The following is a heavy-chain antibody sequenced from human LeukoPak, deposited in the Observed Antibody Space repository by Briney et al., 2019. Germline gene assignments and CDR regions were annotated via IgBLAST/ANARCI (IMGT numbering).Heavy chain of an antibody. CDR2: IYHSGST. Sequence: PSETLSLTCAVSGGSISSTNWWSWVRQAPGKGLQWIGEIYHSGSTNYNPSLKSRLTISVDKSKNQFSLKLYSVTAADTAVYYCARRGGYDSGVAWSIDYWGQGTLVTVSS. CDR3: ARRGGYDSGVAWSIDY. J-gene: IGHJ4*02. V-gene: IGHV4-4*02. D-gene: IGHD5-12*01. CDR1: GGSISSTNW.